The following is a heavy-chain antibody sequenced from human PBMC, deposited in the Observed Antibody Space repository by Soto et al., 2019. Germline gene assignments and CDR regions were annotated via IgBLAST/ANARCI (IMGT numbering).Heavy chain of an antibody. CDR1: GGTFSSYA. V-gene: IGHV1-69*01. J-gene: IGHJ4*02. CDR2: IIPIFGTA. CDR3: ESDRDMVRGVIMD. D-gene: IGHD3-10*01. Sequence: QVQLVQSGAEVKKPGSSVKVSCKASGGTFSSYAISWVRQAPGQGLEWMGGIIPIFGTANYAQKFQGRVTITADESTSTAYMELRSLRSEDTAVSYCESDRDMVRGVIMDWGQGTLVTVSS.